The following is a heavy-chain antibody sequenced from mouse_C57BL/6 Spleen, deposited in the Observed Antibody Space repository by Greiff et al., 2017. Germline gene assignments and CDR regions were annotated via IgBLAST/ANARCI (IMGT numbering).Heavy chain of an antibody. CDR3: ARRAYGSSYDYFDY. CDR1: GYTFTSYW. J-gene: IGHJ2*01. D-gene: IGHD1-1*01. CDR2: IDPSDSYT. Sequence: VQLQQPGAELVKPGASVKLSCKASGYTFTSYWMPWVKQRPGQGLEWIGEIDPSDSYTNSNQQFKGKATLTVDTSSSTAYMQLSSLTSEDSAVYYCARRAYGSSYDYFDYWGQGTTLTGSS. V-gene: IGHV1-50*01.